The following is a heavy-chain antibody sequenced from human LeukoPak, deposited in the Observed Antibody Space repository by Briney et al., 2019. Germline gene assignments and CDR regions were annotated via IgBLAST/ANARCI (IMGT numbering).Heavy chain of an antibody. CDR3: ARESGGVLVDY. V-gene: IGHV4-4*07. CDR1: GGSISSYY. J-gene: IGHJ4*02. Sequence: PSETLSLTCTVSGGSISSYYWNWIRQPAGKGLEWIGRINTSGSTNYNPSLKSRVTISVETSKNQFSLKLSSVTAADTAVYYCARESGGVLVDYWGQGTLVTVSS. D-gene: IGHD2-15*01. CDR2: INTSGST.